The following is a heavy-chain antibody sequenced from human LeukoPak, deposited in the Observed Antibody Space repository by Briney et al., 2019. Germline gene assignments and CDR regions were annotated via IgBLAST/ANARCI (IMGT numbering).Heavy chain of an antibody. CDR2: IYTSGST. CDR1: GGSISSYY. Sequence: SETLSLTCTVSGGSISSYYWSWIRQPAGKGLAWIGRIYTSGSTNYNPSLKSRVTISVDKSKNQFSLKLSSETAADTAVYYCARAGARSGSYYDYWGQGTLVTVSS. J-gene: IGHJ4*02. D-gene: IGHD1-26*01. CDR3: ARAGARSGSYYDY. V-gene: IGHV4-4*07.